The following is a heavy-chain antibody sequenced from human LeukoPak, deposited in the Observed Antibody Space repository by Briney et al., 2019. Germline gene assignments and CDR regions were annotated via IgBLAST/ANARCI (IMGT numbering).Heavy chain of an antibody. CDR1: GFTFSSRDW. D-gene: IGHD6-19*01. V-gene: IGHV3-7*01. CDR3: ARSPNIAVAGPYFDY. J-gene: IGHJ4*02. CDR2: IKQDGSEK. Sequence: PGGSLRLSCVASGFTFSSRDWMTWVRQAPGKGLEWVANIKQDGSEKNYVDSVKGRFTISRDNAKNSLYLQMNSLRAEDTAVYYCARSPNIAVAGPYFDYWGQGTLVTVSS.